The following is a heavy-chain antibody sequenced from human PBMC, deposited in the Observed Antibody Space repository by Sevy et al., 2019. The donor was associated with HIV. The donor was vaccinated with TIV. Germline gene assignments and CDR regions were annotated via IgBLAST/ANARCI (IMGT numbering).Heavy chain of an antibody. J-gene: IGHJ4*02. D-gene: IGHD3-22*01. V-gene: IGHV3-11*01. CDR2: ITTSGSSI. Sequence: GGSLRLSCVASGFTFNDYYMSWIRQAPGKGLEWVSYITTSGSSIYYADSVKGRFSISRDNAKNSLSLQMNSLRAEDTAVYYCARAPMYYYEKYYFDNWGQGTLVTVSS. CDR3: ARAPMYYYEKYYFDN. CDR1: GFTFNDYY.